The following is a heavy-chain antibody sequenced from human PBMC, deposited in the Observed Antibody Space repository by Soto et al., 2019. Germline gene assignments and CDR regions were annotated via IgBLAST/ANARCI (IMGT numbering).Heavy chain of an antibody. D-gene: IGHD6-19*01. CDR1: GGSFSGYY. V-gene: IGHV4-34*01. CDR3: AREQWLVLRSRYFDY. Sequence: QVQLQQWGAGLLKPSETLSLTCAVYGGSFSGYYWSWIRQPPGKGLEWIGEINHSGSTNYNPSLKSRVTISVDTSKNQFSLKLSSVTAADTAVYYCAREQWLVLRSRYFDYWGQGTLVTVSS. CDR2: INHSGST. J-gene: IGHJ4*02.